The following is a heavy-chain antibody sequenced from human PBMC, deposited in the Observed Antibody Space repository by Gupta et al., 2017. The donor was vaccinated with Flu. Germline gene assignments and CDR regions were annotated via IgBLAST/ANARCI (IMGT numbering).Heavy chain of an antibody. J-gene: IGHJ4*02. D-gene: IGHD1-1*01. CDR2: ISASGVIT. Sequence: QAPGKGLEWVSSISASGVITYYTDSVKGRFTIPRDNSKNTFYLQMNSLRADDTAVYYCAKGQSRDNPQQFDYWGQGTLVTVSS. V-gene: IGHV3-23*01. CDR3: AKGQSRDNPQQFDY.